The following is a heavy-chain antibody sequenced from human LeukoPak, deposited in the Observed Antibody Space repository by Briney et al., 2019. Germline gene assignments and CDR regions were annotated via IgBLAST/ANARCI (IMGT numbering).Heavy chain of an antibody. Sequence: KPSETLSLTCTVSGASVSSGSSYWTWIRQPPGKGLEWIGSIYYSGSTYYNPSLKSRVTISVDTSKNQFSLKLSSVTAADTAVYYCARHSHDAEYFQHWGQGTLVTVSS. J-gene: IGHJ1*01. CDR3: ARHSHDAEYFQH. V-gene: IGHV4-39*01. D-gene: IGHD3-16*01. CDR1: GASVSSGSSY. CDR2: IYYSGST.